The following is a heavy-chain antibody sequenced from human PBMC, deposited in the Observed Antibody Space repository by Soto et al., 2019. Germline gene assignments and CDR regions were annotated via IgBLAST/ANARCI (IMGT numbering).Heavy chain of an antibody. CDR1: GFTFSSYG. CDR2: IWYDGSNK. CDR3: ARDPYGDYASFDY. V-gene: IGHV3-33*01. J-gene: IGHJ4*02. Sequence: GGSLILSCAASGFTFSSYGMHWVRQAPGKGLEWVAVIWYDGSNKYYADSVKGRFTISRDNSKNTLYLQMNSLRAEDTAVYYCARDPYGDYASFDYWGQGTLVTVSS. D-gene: IGHD4-17*01.